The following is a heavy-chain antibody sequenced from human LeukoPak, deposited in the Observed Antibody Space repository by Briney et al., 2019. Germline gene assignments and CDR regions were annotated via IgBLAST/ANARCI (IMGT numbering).Heavy chain of an antibody. V-gene: IGHV3-21*01. Sequence: GGSLRLSCAASGFTFSSYSMNWVRQAPGKGLEWVSSISSSSSYIYYADSVKGRFTISRDNAKNSLYLQMNSLRAEDTAVYYCAREWGEQWLVSRAEYFQHWGQGTLVTVSS. J-gene: IGHJ1*01. CDR1: GFTFSSYS. CDR2: ISSSSSYI. CDR3: AREWGEQWLVSRAEYFQH. D-gene: IGHD6-19*01.